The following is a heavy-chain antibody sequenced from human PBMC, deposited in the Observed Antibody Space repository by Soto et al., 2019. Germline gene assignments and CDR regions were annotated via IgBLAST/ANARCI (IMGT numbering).Heavy chain of an antibody. D-gene: IGHD4-17*01. CDR2: IYYTGST. V-gene: IGHV4-59*01. J-gene: IGHJ4*02. CDR1: GGSMSSNY. Sequence: NPSETLSLTCTVSGGSMSSNYWTWIRQSPGKGLEWIGYIYYTGSTKYNPSLKSRVTISLDTSKNQFSLRMTSVTSADTAVYYCARGGSYGDFFDYWGQGARVTVSS. CDR3: ARGGSYGDFFDY.